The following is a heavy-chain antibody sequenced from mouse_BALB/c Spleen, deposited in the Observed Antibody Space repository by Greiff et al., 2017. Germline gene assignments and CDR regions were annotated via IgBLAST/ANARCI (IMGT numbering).Heavy chain of an antibody. V-gene: IGHV1-9*01. CDR1: GYTFSSYW. CDR2: ILPGSGST. J-gene: IGHJ3*01. CDR3: ARGGNPFAY. D-gene: IGHD2-1*01. Sequence: QVQLQQSGAELMKPGASVKISCKATGYTFSSYWLEWVKQRPGNGLEWIGEILPGSGSTNYNEKFKGKATFTADTSSNTAYMQLSSLTSEDSAVYYCARGGNPFAYWGQGTLVTVSA.